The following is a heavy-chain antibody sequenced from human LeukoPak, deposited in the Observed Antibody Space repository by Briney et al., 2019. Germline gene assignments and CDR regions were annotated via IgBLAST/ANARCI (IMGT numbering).Heavy chain of an antibody. CDR1: VYSFTNYY. J-gene: IGHJ1*01. V-gene: IGHV5-51*07. Sequence: MHGEPLKISCKGYVYSFTNYYISWVHEMPGQGLEGWGIVYPADSDIRYNPSFQGQVTISVDKSIKTAYLQRSSLKASDSAMYSCARPGQPDPGGHLPNWGQGTLVTVSS. CDR3: ARPGQPDPGGHLPN. D-gene: IGHD1-14*01. CDR2: VYPADSDI.